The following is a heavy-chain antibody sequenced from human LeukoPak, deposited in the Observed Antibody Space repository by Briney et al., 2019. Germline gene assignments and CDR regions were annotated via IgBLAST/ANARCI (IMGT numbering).Heavy chain of an antibody. J-gene: IGHJ4*02. CDR1: GGTFSSYA. V-gene: IGHV1-69*04. D-gene: IGHD6-13*01. Sequence: SVKVSCKASGGTFSSYAISWVRQAPGQGLEWMGRIIPILGIANYAQKFQGRVTITADKSTSTAYMELSSLRSEDTAVYYCARRLSRIAAAGTTVDYWGQGTLVTVSS. CDR3: ARRLSRIAAAGTTVDY. CDR2: IIPILGIA.